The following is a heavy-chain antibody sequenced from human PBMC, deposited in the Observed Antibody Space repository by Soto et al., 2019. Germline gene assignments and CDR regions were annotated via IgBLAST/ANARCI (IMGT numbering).Heavy chain of an antibody. CDR3: AHRAVTNWFHP. V-gene: IGHV2-5*02. D-gene: IGHD4-17*01. Sequence: QITLKESGPTLVKPTQTLTLTCTISGFSLNTRGVGVGWIRQPPGKALEWLALVYWDDDKRYSPSLKNRLTITKDTSKRQVVLTMPDMGPVDTATYYCAHRAVTNWFHPWGQGTLVTVSS. J-gene: IGHJ5*02. CDR2: VYWDDDK. CDR1: GFSLNTRGVG.